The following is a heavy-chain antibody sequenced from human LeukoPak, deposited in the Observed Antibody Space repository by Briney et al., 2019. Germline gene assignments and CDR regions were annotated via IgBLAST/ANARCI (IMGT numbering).Heavy chain of an antibody. J-gene: IGHJ4*02. D-gene: IGHD3-22*01. CDR2: ISNGGSTI. CDR3: ARRLDSSGGCLDY. V-gene: IGHV3-48*03. CDR1: GSTFSNYE. Sequence: PGGSLRLSCAASGSTFSNYEMNWVRQAPGKGREWVSYISNGGSTIYYADSVKGRFTISRDNAKNSLYLQMNSLRAEDTAVYYCARRLDSSGGCLDYWGQGTLVTVSS.